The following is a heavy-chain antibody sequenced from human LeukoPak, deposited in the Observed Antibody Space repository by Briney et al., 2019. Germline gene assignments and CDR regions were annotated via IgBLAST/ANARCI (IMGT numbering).Heavy chain of an antibody. CDR1: AGSISSSY. V-gene: IGHV4-59*01. CDR3: ARVVGCGGDCYSGISDY. CDR2: IFYSGTT. Sequence: SETLSLTCTVYAGSISSSYWSWIRPPPGKGREWMGYIFYSGTTNYNPSLKSRVTISVDTSKNQFSLKLSSVTAADTAVYYCARVVGCGGDCYSGISDYWGQGTLVTVSS. D-gene: IGHD2-21*02. J-gene: IGHJ4*02.